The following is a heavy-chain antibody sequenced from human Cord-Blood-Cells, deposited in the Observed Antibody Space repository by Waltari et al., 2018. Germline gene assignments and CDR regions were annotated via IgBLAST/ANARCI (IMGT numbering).Heavy chain of an antibody. D-gene: IGHD1-26*01. CDR3: ARDTGATPFDY. CDR1: GFTFSRYG. CDR2: IWYDGSNK. J-gene: IGHJ4*02. Sequence: QVQLVESGGGVVQPGRSLRLSCAASGFTFSRYGMHWVRQAPGKGLGWVAVIWYDGSNKYYADSVKGRFTISRDNSKNTLYLQMNSLRAEDTAVYYCARDTGATPFDYWGQGTLVTVSS. V-gene: IGHV3-33*01.